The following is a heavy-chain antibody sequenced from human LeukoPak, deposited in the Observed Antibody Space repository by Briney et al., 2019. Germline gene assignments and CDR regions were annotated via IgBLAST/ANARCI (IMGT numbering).Heavy chain of an antibody. CDR3: AKGCASTSCSNFDY. V-gene: IGHV3-23*01. CDR2: ITGSSTWT. CDR1: GFTFGTYG. J-gene: IGHJ4*02. Sequence: GGSLRLSCEASGFTFGTYGMTWVRQAPGKGLEWVSGITGSSTWTYYADSVKGRFTISRDNSKNTLYLEMNSLRAEDTAVYYCAKGCASTSCSNFDYWGQGTLVTVSS. D-gene: IGHD2-2*01.